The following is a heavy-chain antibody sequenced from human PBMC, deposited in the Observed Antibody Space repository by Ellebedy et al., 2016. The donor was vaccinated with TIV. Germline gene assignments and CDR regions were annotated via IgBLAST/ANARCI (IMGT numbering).Heavy chain of an antibody. CDR3: AKESSTRIPLSGSFDY. J-gene: IGHJ4*02. CDR2: ISASGGST. CDR1: GFTVGNNY. D-gene: IGHD2/OR15-2a*01. V-gene: IGHV3-23*01. Sequence: GESLKISCTVSGFTVGNNYMSWVRQAPGKGLEWVSYISASGGSTYYADSVKGRFAVSRDTSKNTVFLQMNSLRGEDTAVYYCAKESSTRIPLSGSFDYWGRGSLVTVSS.